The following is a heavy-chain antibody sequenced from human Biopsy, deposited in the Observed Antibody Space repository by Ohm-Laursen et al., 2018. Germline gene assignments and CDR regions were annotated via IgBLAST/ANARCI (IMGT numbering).Heavy chain of an antibody. CDR3: ATITRGATRFPFDY. Sequence: ASVKVSCKASGYTFTGYYMHWVRQAPGQGLEWMGWINPNSGGTNYAQKFQGRVTMTRGTSISTAYMELSRLRSDDTAVYYCATITRGATRFPFDYWGQGTLVTVSS. D-gene: IGHD1-26*01. CDR1: GYTFTGYY. J-gene: IGHJ4*02. V-gene: IGHV1-2*02. CDR2: INPNSGGT.